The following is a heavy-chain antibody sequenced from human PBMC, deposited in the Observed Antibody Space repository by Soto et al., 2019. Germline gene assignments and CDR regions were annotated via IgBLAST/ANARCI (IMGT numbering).Heavy chain of an antibody. D-gene: IGHD3-22*01. CDR2: ISAYNGNT. V-gene: IGHV1-18*01. Sequence: ASVKVSCKASGGTFSSYAISWVRQAPGQGLEWMGWISAYNGNTNYAQKLQGRVTMTTDTSTTTAYMELRSLRYDDTAVYYCARHYDSTGYNFDYWGQGTLVTVSS. CDR1: GGTFSSYA. CDR3: ARHYDSTGYNFDY. J-gene: IGHJ4*02.